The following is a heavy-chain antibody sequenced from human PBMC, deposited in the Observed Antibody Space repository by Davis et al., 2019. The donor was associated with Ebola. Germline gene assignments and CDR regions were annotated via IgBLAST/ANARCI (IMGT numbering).Heavy chain of an antibody. CDR1: GFTFSSYA. V-gene: IGHV3-23*01. Sequence: PGGSLRLSCAASGFTFSSYAMSWVHQAPGKGLEWVSAISGSGGSTYYADSVKGRFTISRDNSKNTLYLQMNSLRAEDTAVYYCAKAGDLLRFLEWFSNYFDYWGQGTLVTVSS. D-gene: IGHD3-3*01. J-gene: IGHJ4*02. CDR2: ISGSGGST. CDR3: AKAGDLLRFLEWFSNYFDY.